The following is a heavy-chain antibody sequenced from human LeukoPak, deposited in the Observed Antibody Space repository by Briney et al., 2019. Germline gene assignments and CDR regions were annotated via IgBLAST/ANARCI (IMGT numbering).Heavy chain of an antibody. D-gene: IGHD3-16*01. CDR3: ARGGGGIMITFGGVDY. CDR2: MNPNSGNT. CDR1: VYTFTIYD. J-gene: IGHJ4*02. Sequence: GASVTVSCTASVYTFTIYDINWVRQATGRGREWMGWMNPNSGNTGYAQKFQGRVTMPRNTSISTAYMELSSLRSEDTAVYYCARGGGGIMITFGGVDYWGQGTLVTVSS. V-gene: IGHV1-8*01.